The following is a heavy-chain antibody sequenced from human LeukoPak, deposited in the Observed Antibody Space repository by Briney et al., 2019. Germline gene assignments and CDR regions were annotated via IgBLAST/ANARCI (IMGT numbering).Heavy chain of an antibody. Sequence: SQTLSLTCAVSGGSISSGGYSWSWIRQPPGKGLEWIGYIYHSGSTYYNPSLKSRVTISVDRSKNQFSLKLSSVTAADTAVYYCARGSLVAAVGGNYFDYWGQGTLVTVSS. CDR2: IYHSGST. CDR3: ARGSLVAAVGGNYFDY. CDR1: GGSISSGGYS. D-gene: IGHD6-13*01. V-gene: IGHV4-30-2*01. J-gene: IGHJ4*02.